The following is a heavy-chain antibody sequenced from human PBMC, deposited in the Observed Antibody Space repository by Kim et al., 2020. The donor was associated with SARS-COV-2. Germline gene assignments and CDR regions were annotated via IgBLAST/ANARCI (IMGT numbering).Heavy chain of an antibody. CDR2: IYPGDSDT. V-gene: IGHV5-51*01. J-gene: IGHJ6*02. CDR1: GYSFTSYW. CDR3: ARHFGGIAAAGKGGLWIMGGMDV. D-gene: IGHD6-13*01. Sequence: GESLKISCKGSGYSFTSYWIGWVRQMPGKGLEWMGIIYPGDSDTRYSPSFQGQVTISADKSISTAYLQWSSLKASDTAMYYCARHFGGIAAAGKGGLWIMGGMDVWGQGTTVTVSS.